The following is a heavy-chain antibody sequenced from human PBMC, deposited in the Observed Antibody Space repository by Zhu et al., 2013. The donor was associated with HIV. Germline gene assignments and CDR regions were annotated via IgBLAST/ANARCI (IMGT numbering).Heavy chain of an antibody. Sequence: QVQLVQSGAEVKKPGASVKVSCKASGYTFTSYYMHWVRQAPGQGLEWMGWTTPNSDNTGYAQKFQGRVTITWNTSISTAYMELSSLRSEDTAVYYCARGGLAATDMDVWGTGTTVTVSS. CDR1: GYTFTSYY. CDR2: TTPNSDNT. CDR3: ARGGLAATDMDV. V-gene: IGHV1-8*03. J-gene: IGHJ6*03. D-gene: IGHD6-25*01.